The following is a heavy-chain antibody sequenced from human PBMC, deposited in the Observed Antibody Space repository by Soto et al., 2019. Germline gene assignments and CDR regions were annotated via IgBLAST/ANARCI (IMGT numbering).Heavy chain of an antibody. J-gene: IGHJ5*02. CDR1: GFSLSTRGVG. CDR2: IYWDDDK. D-gene: IGHD5-18*01. Sequence: QITLKESGPTLVKPTQTLTLTCTFSGFSLSTRGVGVGWIRQPPGKALEWLALIYWDDDKRYSPSLKNRLTITKDTSKNQVVLTMTNMGPVDTVTYYCAHSPDVDTTMVSNWFDPWGQGTLVTVSS. CDR3: AHSPDVDTTMVSNWFDP. V-gene: IGHV2-5*02.